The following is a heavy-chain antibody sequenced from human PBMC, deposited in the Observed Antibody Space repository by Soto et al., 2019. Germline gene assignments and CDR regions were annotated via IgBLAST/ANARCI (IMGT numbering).Heavy chain of an antibody. J-gene: IGHJ6*02. V-gene: IGHV5-10-1*01. CDR3: ARLSIVPLGLQYYYGMDV. CDR2: IDPSDSYT. CDR1: GYSFTGYW. D-gene: IGHD1-26*01. Sequence: PGESLKISCKGSGYSFTGYWISWVRQMPGKGLEWMGRIDPSDSYTNYSPSFQGHVTISADKSISTAYLQWSSLKASDTAMYYCARLSIVPLGLQYYYGMDVWGQGTTVTVSS.